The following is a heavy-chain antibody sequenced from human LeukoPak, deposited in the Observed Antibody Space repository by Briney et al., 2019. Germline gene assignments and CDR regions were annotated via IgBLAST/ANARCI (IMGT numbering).Heavy chain of an antibody. CDR2: IQQDGSEN. CDR3: ANYYVSSVYFQAVGI. CDR1: GFTFSSYR. J-gene: IGHJ3*02. V-gene: IGHV3-7*05. Sequence: GSLSLSCAASGFTFSSYRMSWVPQSPGKGLECVANIQQDGSENYYVDSEEGRLASSRDHAKAALYLRSNSLRAEDTAVKYCANYYVSSVYFQAVGIWGQGTMVSVPS. D-gene: IGHD3-22*01.